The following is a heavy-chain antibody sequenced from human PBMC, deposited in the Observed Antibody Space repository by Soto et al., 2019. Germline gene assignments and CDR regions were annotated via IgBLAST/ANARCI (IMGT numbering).Heavy chain of an antibody. D-gene: IGHD2-2*01. J-gene: IGHJ6*02. CDR1: GYTFTGNG. CDR2: ISAYNGNT. V-gene: IGHV1-18*01. Sequence: ASVKLNCKGSGYTFTGNGISSVLQAPGQGLEWMGWISAYNGNTNYAQKLQGRVTMTTDTSTSTAYMELRSLRSDDTAVYYCARVVVVPAAMRGYYYYYGMDVWGQGTTVTVSS. CDR3: ARVVVVPAAMRGYYYYYGMDV.